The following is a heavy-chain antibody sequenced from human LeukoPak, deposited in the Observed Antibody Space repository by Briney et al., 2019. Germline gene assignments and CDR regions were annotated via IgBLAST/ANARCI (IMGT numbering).Heavy chain of an antibody. CDR2: ISSSSSYI. CDR3: ARDPVAASCYDY. J-gene: IGHJ4*02. CDR1: GFTFSSYS. V-gene: IGHV3-21*01. D-gene: IGHD2-2*01. Sequence: GGSLRLSCAESGFTFSSYSMNWVRQAPGKGLVWVSSISSSSSYIYYADSVKGRFTISRDNAKNSLYLQMNSLRAEDTAVYYCARDPVAASCYDYWGQGTLVTVSS.